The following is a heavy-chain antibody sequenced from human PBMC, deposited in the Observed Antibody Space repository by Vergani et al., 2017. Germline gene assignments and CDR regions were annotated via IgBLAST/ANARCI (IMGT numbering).Heavy chain of an antibody. Sequence: QVQLVESGGGLVKPGGSLRLSCAASGFTFSDYYMSWIRQAPGKGLEWGSYSSSSGSTIYYADSVKGRFTISRDNAKNSLYLQRNSLRAEDTAVYYCARAAPQVYYFDYWGQGTLVTVSS. D-gene: IGHD2-8*01. CDR3: ARAAPQVYYFDY. CDR2: SSSSGSTI. CDR1: GFTFSDYY. J-gene: IGHJ4*02. V-gene: IGHV3-11*01.